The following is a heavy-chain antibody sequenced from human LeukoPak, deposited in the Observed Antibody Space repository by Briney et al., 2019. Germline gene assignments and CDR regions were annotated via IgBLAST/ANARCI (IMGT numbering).Heavy chain of an antibody. Sequence: SETLSLTCVVSGASVSTTSCFWGWVRQTPGKGLEWIGSISYTGSSYYNPSLNSRVTMSLDPAKNHFSLRMTSLTAADTAVYYCVRDLGVGGSWPLDFWGPGTVVIVSS. V-gene: IGHV4-39*07. CDR2: ISYTGSS. J-gene: IGHJ4*02. CDR1: GASVSTTSCF. D-gene: IGHD2-15*01. CDR3: VRDLGVGGSWPLDF.